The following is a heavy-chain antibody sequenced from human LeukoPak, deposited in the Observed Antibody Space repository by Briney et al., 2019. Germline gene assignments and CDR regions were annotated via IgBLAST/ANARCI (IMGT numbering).Heavy chain of an antibody. CDR1: GFTFSSYS. Sequence: PGGSLRLSCAASGFTFSSYSMNWVRQAPGKGLEWVSYISSSSSTIYYADSVKGRFTISRDNSKNTLYLEMNSLRAEDTAVYYCVGLGTNYYGLRWGQGTLVTVSS. V-gene: IGHV3-48*01. D-gene: IGHD3-10*01. J-gene: IGHJ4*02. CDR2: ISSSSSTI. CDR3: VGLGTNYYGLR.